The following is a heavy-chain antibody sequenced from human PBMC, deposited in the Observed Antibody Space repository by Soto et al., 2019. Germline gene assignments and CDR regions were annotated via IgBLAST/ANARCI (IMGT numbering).Heavy chain of an antibody. CDR1: GGSISSSSYY. CDR2: IYYSGST. D-gene: IGHD5-12*01. CDR3: ARANIVATGGAFDI. Sequence: SETLSLTCTVSGGSISSSSYYWGWIRQPPGKGLEWIGSIYYSGSTYYNPSLKSPVTISVDTSKNQFSLKLSSVTAADTAVYYCARANIVATGGAFDIWGQGTMVTVSS. V-gene: IGHV4-39*01. J-gene: IGHJ3*02.